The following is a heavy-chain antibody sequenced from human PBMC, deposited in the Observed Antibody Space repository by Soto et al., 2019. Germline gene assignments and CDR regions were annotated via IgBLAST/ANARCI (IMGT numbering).Heavy chain of an antibody. J-gene: IGHJ4*02. CDR1: GGSFSGYY. CDR3: ARATTIFGVVTYFDY. CDR2: INHSGST. V-gene: IGHV4-34*01. Sequence: LSLTCAVYGGSFSGYYWSWIRQPPGKGLEWIGEINHSGSTNYNPSLKSRVTISVDTSKNQFSLKLSSVTAADTAVYYCARATTIFGVVTYFDYWGQGTLVTSPQ. D-gene: IGHD3-3*01.